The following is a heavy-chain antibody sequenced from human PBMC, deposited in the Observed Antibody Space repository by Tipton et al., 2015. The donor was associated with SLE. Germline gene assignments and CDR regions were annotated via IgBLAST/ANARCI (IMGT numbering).Heavy chain of an antibody. CDR1: GGSISSHY. Sequence: AGLVKPSETLSLTCTVSGGSISSHYWSWIRQPPGKGLEWIGEINHSGSTNYNPSLKSRVTISVDTSKNQFSLKLSSVTAADTAVYYCASSWGAVAAGFDYWGQGTLVTVSS. D-gene: IGHD6-25*01. CDR2: INHSGST. V-gene: IGHV4-34*01. CDR3: ASSWGAVAAGFDY. J-gene: IGHJ4*02.